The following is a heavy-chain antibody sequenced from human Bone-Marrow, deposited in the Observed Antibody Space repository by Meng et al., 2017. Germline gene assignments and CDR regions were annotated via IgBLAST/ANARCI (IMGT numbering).Heavy chain of an antibody. CDR3: TRPGYSSGWSPDYYYYGMDV. Sequence: GGSLRLSCAASGFTFSGSAMHWVRQASGKGLEWVGRIRSKVNSYATAYAASVKGRFTIYRDDSQNTSYLQMNSLKTEDTAVYYCTRPGYSSGWSPDYYYYGMDVWGQGTTVTVSS. V-gene: IGHV3-73*01. CDR1: GFTFSGSA. D-gene: IGHD6-19*01. CDR2: IRSKVNSYAT. J-gene: IGHJ6*02.